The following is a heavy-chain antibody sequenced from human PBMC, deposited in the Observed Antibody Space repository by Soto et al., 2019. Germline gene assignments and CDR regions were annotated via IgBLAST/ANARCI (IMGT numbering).Heavy chain of an antibody. Sequence: QVQLVQSGSELKKPGASVKVSCKASGYTFTGYAMHWVRQAPGQRLEWMGWINAGNGNTKYSQKFQGRITITRDTSASTAYMELSSLRSEYTAVYYCAKGELSYCRGGSCYYFDYWGQGTVVTVSS. V-gene: IGHV1-3*01. CDR1: GYTFTGYA. CDR2: INAGNGNT. CDR3: AKGELSYCRGGSCYYFDY. D-gene: IGHD2-15*01. J-gene: IGHJ4*02.